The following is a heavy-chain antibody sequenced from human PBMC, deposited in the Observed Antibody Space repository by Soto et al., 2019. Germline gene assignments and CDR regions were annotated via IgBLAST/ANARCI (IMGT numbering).Heavy chain of an antibody. J-gene: IGHJ3*02. Sequence: GRSLRLSCAASGFTFSTYWLGWVRQAPGEGLVWVSQISNDGTTTAYADSVKGRFTVSRDNAKNTVCLQMNSLRVEDTAVYYCSRDRGRLFDIWGQGTMVTVSS. V-gene: IGHV3-74*01. CDR1: GFTFSTYW. CDR2: ISNDGTTT. D-gene: IGHD6-25*01. CDR3: SRDRGRLFDI.